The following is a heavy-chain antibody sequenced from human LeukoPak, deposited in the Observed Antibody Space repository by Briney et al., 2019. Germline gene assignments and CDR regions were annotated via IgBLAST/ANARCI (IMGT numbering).Heavy chain of an antibody. D-gene: IGHD2-15*01. CDR2: IYTSGST. J-gene: IGHJ3*02. V-gene: IGHV4-4*07. CDR1: GGSISSYY. CDR3: ARHWERQEVVVAATPVRGAFDI. Sequence: SETLSLTCTVSGGSISSYYWSWIRQPAGKGLEWIGRIYTSGSTNYNPSLKSRVTMSVDTSKNQFSLKLSSVTAADTAVYYCARHWERQEVVVAATPVRGAFDIWGQGTMVTVSS.